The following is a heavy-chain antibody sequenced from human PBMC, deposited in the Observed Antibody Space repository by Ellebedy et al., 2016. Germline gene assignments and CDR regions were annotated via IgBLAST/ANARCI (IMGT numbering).Heavy chain of an antibody. D-gene: IGHD1-26*01. Sequence: SETLSLXXAVSGDSISGYYWNWIRQPAGKGLEWIGRIHSSGTTKYSPSLQSRVSVSIDTSKKQFSLNLNSVTAADTAVYYCAREGSGSYAYWGQGTLVTVSS. J-gene: IGHJ4*02. V-gene: IGHV4-4*07. CDR2: IHSSGTT. CDR3: AREGSGSYAY. CDR1: GDSISGYY.